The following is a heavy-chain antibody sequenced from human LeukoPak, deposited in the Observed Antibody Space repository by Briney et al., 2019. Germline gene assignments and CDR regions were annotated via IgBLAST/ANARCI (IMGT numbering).Heavy chain of an antibody. Sequence: SETLSLTCTVSGGSISVNSYYWGWIRQPPGKGLEWIGSIYYSIYYSGSTYYNPSLKSRVTISVDTSKNQFSLKLSSVTAADTAVYYCARLGQHTAVDYWGKGTLVTVSS. CDR2: IYYSIYYSGST. CDR3: ARLGQHTAVDY. V-gene: IGHV4-39*01. D-gene: IGHD5-18*01. J-gene: IGHJ4*02. CDR1: GGSISVNSYY.